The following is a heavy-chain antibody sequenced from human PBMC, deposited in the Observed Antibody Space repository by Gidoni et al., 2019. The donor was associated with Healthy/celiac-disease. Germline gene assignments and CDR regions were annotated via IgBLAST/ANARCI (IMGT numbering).Heavy chain of an antibody. Sequence: EVQLVESGGGLVQPGGSLRLPCAASGVTFRSYELNWVRQAPGKGLEWVSYVSSSGSTIYYADSVKGRFTISRDNAKNSLYLQMNSLRAEDTAVYYCARDGKLGYCSSTSCYDWGYWGQGTLVTVSS. CDR3: ARDGKLGYCSSTSCYDWGY. CDR1: GVTFRSYE. V-gene: IGHV3-48*03. J-gene: IGHJ4*02. CDR2: VSSSGSTI. D-gene: IGHD2-2*01.